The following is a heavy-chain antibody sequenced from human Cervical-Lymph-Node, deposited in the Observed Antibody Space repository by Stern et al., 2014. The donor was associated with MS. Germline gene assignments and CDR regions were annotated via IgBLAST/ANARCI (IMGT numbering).Heavy chain of an antibody. J-gene: IGHJ4*02. CDR3: IRDGDNYDFDS. V-gene: IGHV3-73*01. Sequence: EVQLVESGGGLVQPGGSVKLSCAASGFTLSESPIHWVRQASGKGLEWVGHISSTAYKSSTTYAASVKGRFSVSRDDSKNTAYLQMNSLKTEDTALYYCIRDGDNYDFDSWGQGTLVTVSS. D-gene: IGHD4/OR15-4a*01. CDR1: GFTLSESP. CDR2: ISSTAYKSST.